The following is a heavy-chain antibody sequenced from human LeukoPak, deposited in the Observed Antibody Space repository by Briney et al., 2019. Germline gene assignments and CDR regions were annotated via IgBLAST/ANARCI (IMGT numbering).Heavy chain of an antibody. J-gene: IGHJ5*02. D-gene: IGHD3-3*01. V-gene: IGHV4-61*08. CDR1: GGSISSGDYY. CDR2: IYYSGST. CDR3: ARGVRFLEWLPAGGLDP. Sequence: SETLSLTCTVSGGSISSGDYYWSWIRQPPGKGLEWIGYIYYSGSTNYNPSLKSRVTISVDTSKNQFSLKLSSVTAADTVVYYCARGVRFLEWLPAGGLDPWGQGTLVTVSS.